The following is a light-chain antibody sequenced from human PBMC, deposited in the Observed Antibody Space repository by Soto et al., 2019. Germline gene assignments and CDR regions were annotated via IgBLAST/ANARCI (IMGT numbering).Light chain of an antibody. CDR1: QGISSF. CDR2: DAS. V-gene: IGKV1-5*01. J-gene: IGKJ1*01. CDR3: QQYNSYSWT. Sequence: DIHLTQPPSFLSASVGDRVTITCRASQGISSFLAWYQQKPGKAPKLLIYDASSLESGVPSRFSGSGSGTEFTLTISSLQPDDFATYYCQQYNSYSWTFGQGTKVDIK.